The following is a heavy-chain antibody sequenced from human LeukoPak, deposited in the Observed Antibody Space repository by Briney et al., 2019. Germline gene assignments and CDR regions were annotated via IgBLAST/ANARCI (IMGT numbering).Heavy chain of an antibody. D-gene: IGHD1-7*01. J-gene: IGHJ4*02. CDR1: GGSFSGYY. V-gene: IGHV4-34*01. Sequence: SETLSHTCAVYGGSFSGYYWSWIRQPPGKGLEWIGEINHSGSTNYNPSLKSRVTISVDTSKNQFSLKLSSVTAADTAVYYCARGPPIPMKLRVFDYWGQGTLVTVSS. CDR3: ARGPPIPMKLRVFDY. CDR2: INHSGST.